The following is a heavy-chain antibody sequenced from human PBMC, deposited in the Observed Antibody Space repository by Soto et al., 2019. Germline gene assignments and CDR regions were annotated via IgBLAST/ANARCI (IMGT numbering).Heavy chain of an antibody. CDR2: VNPSSGNT. V-gene: IGHV1-8*01. J-gene: IGHJ5*02. CDR1: GYTFTTYD. Sequence: QVQLVQSGAEVKRPGASVKVSCEASGYTFTTYDINWVRQASGQGLEWMGCVNPSSGNTVYAQKVHGRVTMTRDTAISTAYMELSSLKFDDTAIYYCARASMYIWNDHWGQGTLVTVSS. CDR3: ARASMYIWNDH. D-gene: IGHD1-20*01.